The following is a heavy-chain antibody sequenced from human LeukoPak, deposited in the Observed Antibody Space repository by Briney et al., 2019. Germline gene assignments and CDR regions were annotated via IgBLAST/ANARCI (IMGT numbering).Heavy chain of an antibody. CDR3: ARGLKRAVRGVISYYYYYYMDV. CDR1: GYTFTSYD. CDR2: TNPNSGNT. Sequence: GASVKVSCKASGYTFTSYDINWVRQATGQGLEWMGWTNPNSGNTGYAQKFQGRVTMTRNTSISTAYMELSSLRSEDTAVYYCARGLKRAVRGVISYYYYYYMDVWGKGTTVTISS. D-gene: IGHD3-10*01. J-gene: IGHJ6*03. V-gene: IGHV1-8*01.